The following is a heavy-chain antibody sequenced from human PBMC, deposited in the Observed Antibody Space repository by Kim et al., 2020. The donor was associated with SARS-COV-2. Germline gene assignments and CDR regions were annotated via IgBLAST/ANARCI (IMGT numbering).Heavy chain of an antibody. V-gene: IGHV3-74*01. J-gene: IGHJ2*01. CDR2: IKTDGSIT. CDR1: GFTLSAYW. Sequence: GGSLRLSCAASGFTLSAYWMHWVRQAPGKGLVWVSRIKTDGSITSYADSVKGRFTISRDNAKSTLYLQMNSLRAEDTAVYFCARRRLAGTNWYFDLWGRGTLVTVSS. CDR3: ARRRLAGTNWYFDL. D-gene: IGHD6-19*01.